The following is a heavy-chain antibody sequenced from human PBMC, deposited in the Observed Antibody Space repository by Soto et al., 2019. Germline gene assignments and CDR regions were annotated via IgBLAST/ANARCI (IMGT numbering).Heavy chain of an antibody. J-gene: IGHJ4*02. D-gene: IGHD3-10*01. V-gene: IGHV3-15*01. CDR2: IKSGIGDETT. CDR3: TADVPEYGSGELDY. CDR1: GGSISSNYW. Sequence: PSETLSLTCAVSGGSISSNYWWSWVRQPPGKGLEWVGRIKSGIGDETTDYAAPVKGRFTISRDDSRNTLYLQMDSLKIDDTAMYYCTADVPEYGSGELDYWGQGTLVTVSS.